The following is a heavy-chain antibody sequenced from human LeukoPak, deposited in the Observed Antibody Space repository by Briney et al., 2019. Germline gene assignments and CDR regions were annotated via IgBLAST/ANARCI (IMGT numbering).Heavy chain of an antibody. CDR1: GGSISRGSYY. Sequence: SETLSLTCTVSGGSISRGSYYWSWIRQPAGKGLEWIGRINTSGRNNYNPSLKSRVTISVDTSKNQFSLKLSSVTAADTAVYYCARDRDTAGFDYWGQGTLVTVSS. D-gene: IGHD5-18*01. V-gene: IGHV4-61*02. CDR3: ARDRDTAGFDY. J-gene: IGHJ4*02. CDR2: INTSGRN.